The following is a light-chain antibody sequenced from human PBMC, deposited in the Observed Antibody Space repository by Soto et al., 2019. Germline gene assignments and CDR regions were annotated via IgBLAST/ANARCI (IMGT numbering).Light chain of an antibody. Sequence: GPAQPASGYGSTAPWITFDGAGTTSDVGSYNLVSWYPQHPGKAPKLMIYEVTKRPSGVSNRFSASKSCNTASLTISGLQAQDEDYYYCCPYANCNTSFVPVTKVIVL. CDR2: EVT. J-gene: IGLJ1*01. CDR3: CPYANCNTS. V-gene: IGLV2-23*02. CDR1: TSDVGSYNL.